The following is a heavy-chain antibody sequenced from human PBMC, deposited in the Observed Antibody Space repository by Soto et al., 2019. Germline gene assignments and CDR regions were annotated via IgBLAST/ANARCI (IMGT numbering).Heavy chain of an antibody. CDR1: GFTFSSNN. Sequence: GGSLRLSCEASGFTFSSNNFNWVRQAPGKGLEWVSYISISSSNIYYADSVRGRFTISRDNAKNSLYLQMNSLRDEDTAVYYCARAPGESGSYYGFFDYWGQGTLVTVSS. CDR3: ARAPGESGSYYGFFDY. J-gene: IGHJ4*02. D-gene: IGHD1-26*01. CDR2: ISISSSNI. V-gene: IGHV3-48*02.